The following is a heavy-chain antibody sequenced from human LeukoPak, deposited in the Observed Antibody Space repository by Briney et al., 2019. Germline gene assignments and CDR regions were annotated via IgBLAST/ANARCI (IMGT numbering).Heavy chain of an antibody. Sequence: GGSLRLSCAASGFTFSNYAMHWVRQAPGKGLEYVSTISNNGGSTYYADSVKGRFTISRDNFKNTLYLQMGSLRAEDMAVYYCARGGLYSGYVSHFDYWGQGTLVTVSS. D-gene: IGHD5-12*01. V-gene: IGHV3-64*02. CDR3: ARGGLYSGYVSHFDY. CDR1: GFTFSNYA. CDR2: ISNNGGST. J-gene: IGHJ4*02.